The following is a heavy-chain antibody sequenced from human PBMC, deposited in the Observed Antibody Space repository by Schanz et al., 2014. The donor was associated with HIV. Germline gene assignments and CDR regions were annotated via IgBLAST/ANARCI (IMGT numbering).Heavy chain of an antibody. J-gene: IGHJ3*02. V-gene: IGHV1-46*01. CDR1: GYIFTSNG. CDR2: INPTGGTT. Sequence: QVQLVQSGAEVKKPGASVRVSCKTSGYIFTSNGISWVRQAPGQGLEWMGVINPTGGTTAYAEKFQGRVTMTRDTFTSTVYMELSNLGSGDAAVYFCARDYYDSSAYYPPAWYTFDIWGPGTQVTVSS. D-gene: IGHD3-22*01. CDR3: ARDYYDSSAYYPPAWYTFDI.